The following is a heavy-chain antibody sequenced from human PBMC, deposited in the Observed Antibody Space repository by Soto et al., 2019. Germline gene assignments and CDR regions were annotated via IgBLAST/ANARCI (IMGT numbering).Heavy chain of an antibody. Sequence: PGGSLRLSCAASGFTFSTYAMSWVRQAPGKGPEWVSAISGNGGTTYYADSVKGRFTISRDNSKNTLYLQMNSLRAEDTAVYFFVKEAYGARRLFDHWAQLTLAPVS. V-gene: IGHV3-23*01. J-gene: IGHJ1*01. CDR1: GFTFSTYA. D-gene: IGHD4-17*01. CDR3: VKEAYGARRLFDH. CDR2: ISGNGGTT.